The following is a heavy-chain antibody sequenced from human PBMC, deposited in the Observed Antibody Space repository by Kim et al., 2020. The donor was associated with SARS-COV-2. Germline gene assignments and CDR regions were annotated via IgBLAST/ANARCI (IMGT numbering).Heavy chain of an antibody. CDR2: IHYSGST. V-gene: IGHV4-39*01. D-gene: IGHD3-10*01. J-gene: IGHJ6*02. CDR3: ARGYGLGSFSYYYYGMDV. CDR1: GGSISSSHYY. Sequence: SETLSLNCTVSGGSISSSHYYWGWIRQSPGKGLDWIGSIHYSGSTYYNPSLQSRVTISVDTSKNQMSLKLNSVTAADAAVYYCARGYGLGSFSYYYYGMDVWGQGTTVSVSS.